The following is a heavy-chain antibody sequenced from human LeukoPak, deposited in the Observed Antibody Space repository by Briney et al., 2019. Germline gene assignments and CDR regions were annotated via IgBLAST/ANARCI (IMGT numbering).Heavy chain of an antibody. D-gene: IGHD6-13*01. J-gene: IGHJ6*02. CDR3: ARRGYSSSRHYYYYGMDV. CDR2: IIPIFGTA. Sequence: SVKVSCKSSGYTSSSYAISWVRQAPGQGLEWMGGIIPIFGTANYAQKFQGRVTITADESTSTAYMELSSLRSEDTAVYYCARRGYSSSRHYYYYGMDVWGQGTTVTVSS. V-gene: IGHV1-69*13. CDR1: GYTSSSYA.